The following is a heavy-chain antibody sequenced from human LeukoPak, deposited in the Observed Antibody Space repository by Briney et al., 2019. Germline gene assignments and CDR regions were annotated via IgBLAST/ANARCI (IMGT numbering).Heavy chain of an antibody. CDR2: IKQDGSEK. V-gene: IGHV3-7*03. CDR3: ARGGYDYAWGSYRYFDY. J-gene: IGHJ4*02. D-gene: IGHD3-16*02. Sequence: GGSLRLSCAASGFTFSSYWMSWVRQAPGKGLEWVANIKQDGSEKYYVDSVKGRFTISRDNAKNSLYLQMNSLRAEDTAVYYCARGGYDYAWGSYRYFDYWGQGTLVTVSS. CDR1: GFTFSSYW.